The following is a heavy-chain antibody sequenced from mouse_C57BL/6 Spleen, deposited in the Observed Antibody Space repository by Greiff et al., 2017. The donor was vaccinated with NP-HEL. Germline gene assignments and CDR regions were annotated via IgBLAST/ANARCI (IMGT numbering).Heavy chain of an antibody. J-gene: IGHJ4*01. CDR3: ARGSSYAMDY. D-gene: IGHD1-3*01. CDR2: IDPSDSYT. Sequence: VQLQQPGAELVKPGASVKLSCKASGYTFTSYWMQWVKQRPGQGLEWIGEIDPSDSYTNYNQKFKGKATLTVDTSSSTAYMQLSSLTSEDSAGYYCARGSSYAMDYWGQGTSVTVSS. CDR1: GYTFTSYW. V-gene: IGHV1-50*01.